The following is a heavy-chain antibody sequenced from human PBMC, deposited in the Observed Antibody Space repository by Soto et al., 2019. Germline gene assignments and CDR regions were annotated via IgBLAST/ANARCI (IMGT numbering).Heavy chain of an antibody. Sequence: EVQLLESGGGLVQPGGSLRLSCAPSGFTFSNYAMSWVRQAPGKGLEWVSAISGSSVGTNYADSVKGRFTISRDNSKNTLSLQMNSLRAEDTAVYYCAKDIGSGSYYNIGSGVFDIWGQGTMVTVSS. CDR1: GFTFSNYA. CDR2: ISGSSVGT. CDR3: AKDIGSGSYYNIGSGVFDI. J-gene: IGHJ3*02. D-gene: IGHD3-10*01. V-gene: IGHV3-23*01.